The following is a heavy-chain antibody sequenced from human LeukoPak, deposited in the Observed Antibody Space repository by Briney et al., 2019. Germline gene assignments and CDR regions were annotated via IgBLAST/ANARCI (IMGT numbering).Heavy chain of an antibody. CDR1: GYTFTGYY. CDR3: AREIVVVPAGERTVDY. Sequence: ASVKVSCKAPGYTFTGYYMHWVRQAPGQGLEWMGWINPNSGGTNYAQKFQGRVTMTRDTSISTAYMELSRLRSDDTAVYYCAREIVVVPAGERTVDYWGQGTLVTVSS. CDR2: INPNSGGT. D-gene: IGHD2-2*01. V-gene: IGHV1-2*02. J-gene: IGHJ4*02.